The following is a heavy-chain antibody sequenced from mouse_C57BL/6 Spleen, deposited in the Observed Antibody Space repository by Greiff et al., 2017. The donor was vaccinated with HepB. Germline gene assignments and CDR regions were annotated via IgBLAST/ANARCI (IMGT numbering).Heavy chain of an antibody. D-gene: IGHD3-2*02. J-gene: IGHJ4*01. V-gene: IGHV5-4*01. CDR2: ISDGGSYT. Sequence: EVKLMESGGGLVKPGGSLKLSCAASGFTFSSYAMSWVRQTPEKRLEWVATISDGGSYTYYPDNVKGRFTISRDNAKNNLYLQMSHLKSEDTAMYYCARDQLRLSYYYAMDYWGQGTSVTVSS. CDR3: ARDQLRLSYYYAMDY. CDR1: GFTFSSYA.